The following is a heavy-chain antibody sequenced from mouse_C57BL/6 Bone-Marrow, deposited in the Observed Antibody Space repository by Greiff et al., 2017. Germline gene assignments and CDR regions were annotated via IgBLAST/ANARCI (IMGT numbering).Heavy chain of an antibody. CDR2: IRLKSDNYAT. CDR3: TEGLGREY. D-gene: IGHD4-1*01. CDR1: GFTFSNYW. V-gene: IGHV6-3*01. J-gene: IGHJ3*01. Sequence: EVKVEESGGGLVQPGGSMKLSCVASGFTFSNYWMNWVRQSPEKGLEWVAQIRLKSDNYATHYAESVKGRFTISRDDSKSSVYLQMNNLRAEDTGIYYCTEGLGREYWGQGTLVTVSA.